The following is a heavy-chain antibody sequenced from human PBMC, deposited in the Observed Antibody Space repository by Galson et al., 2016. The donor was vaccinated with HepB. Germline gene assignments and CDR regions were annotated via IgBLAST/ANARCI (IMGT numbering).Heavy chain of an antibody. V-gene: IGHV3-33*01. CDR1: GFTFSSYG. CDR3: ARLQWELVDY. CDR2: TWYDGSNK. Sequence: SLRLSCAASGFTFSSYGMHWVRQAPGKGLEWVAVTWYDGSNKYYADSVKGRFTISRDNSKNTLYLQMNCLRVEDMAVYYCARLQWELVDYWGQGTLVTVSS. J-gene: IGHJ4*02. D-gene: IGHD1-26*01.